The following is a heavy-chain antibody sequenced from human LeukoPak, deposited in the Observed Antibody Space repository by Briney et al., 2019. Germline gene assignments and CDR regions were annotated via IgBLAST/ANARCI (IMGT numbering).Heavy chain of an antibody. V-gene: IGHV1-46*01. CDR2: INPSGGST. D-gene: IGHD1-26*01. J-gene: IGHJ4*02. CDR3: AGVLVGAIGNYFDY. Sequence: ASVKVSCKASGYTFTSYYMHWVRQAPGQGLEWMGMINPSGGSTNYAQKFQGRVTMTRDTSTSTVYLELSSLRSEDTAVYYCAGVLVGAIGNYFDYWGQGTLATVSS. CDR1: GYTFTSYY.